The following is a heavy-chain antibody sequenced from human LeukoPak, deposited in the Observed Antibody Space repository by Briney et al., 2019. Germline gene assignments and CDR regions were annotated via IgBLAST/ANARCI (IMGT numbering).Heavy chain of an antibody. D-gene: IGHD3-3*01. Sequence: ASVNVSCKASGYTFTSYGISWVRQAPGQGLEWMGGISAYNGNTNYAQKLQGRVTMTTDTSTSTAYMELRSLRSDDTAVYYCARDQAYYDFWSGYYFDYWGQGTLVTVSS. CDR3: ARDQAYYDFWSGYYFDY. J-gene: IGHJ4*02. CDR2: ISAYNGNT. CDR1: GYTFTSYG. V-gene: IGHV1-18*01.